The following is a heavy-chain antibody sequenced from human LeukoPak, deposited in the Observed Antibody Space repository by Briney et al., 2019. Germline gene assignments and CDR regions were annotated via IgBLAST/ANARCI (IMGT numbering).Heavy chain of an antibody. J-gene: IGHJ5*02. V-gene: IGHV1-24*01. D-gene: IGHD6-6*01. Sequence: ASVKVSCKVSGYTLTELSMHWVRQAPGKGLEWMGGFDPEDGETIYAQKFQGRVTMTRDTSTSTVYMELGSLRSEDTAVYYCARETVYSSSPNWFDPWGQGTLVTVSS. CDR3: ARETVYSSSPNWFDP. CDR1: GYTLTELS. CDR2: FDPEDGET.